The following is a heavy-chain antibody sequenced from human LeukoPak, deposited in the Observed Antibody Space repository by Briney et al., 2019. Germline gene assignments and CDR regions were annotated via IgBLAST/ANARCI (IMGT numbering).Heavy chain of an antibody. Sequence: PETLSLTCTVSGGSISSGGYYWSWIRQPPGKGLEWIGEITHSGSTNYNPSLTSRVTISVDTSKNQLSLKLTSVTAADTAVYYCARGSPPILFDYWGQGTLVTVSS. CDR3: ARGSPPILFDY. V-gene: IGHV4-39*07. CDR2: ITHSGST. CDR1: GGSISSGGYY. J-gene: IGHJ4*02.